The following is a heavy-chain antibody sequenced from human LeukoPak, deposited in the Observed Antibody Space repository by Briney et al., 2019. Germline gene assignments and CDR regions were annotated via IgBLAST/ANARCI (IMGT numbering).Heavy chain of an antibody. D-gene: IGHD3-9*01. CDR2: IIPIFGTA. CDR1: GGTFSSYA. V-gene: IGHV1-69*13. CDR3: ARAETVLRYFGS. J-gene: IGHJ4*02. Sequence: SVKVSCKASGGTFSSYAISWVRQAPGQGLEWMGGIIPIFGTANYAQKFQGRVTITADESTSTAYMELSSLRSEDTAVYYCARAETVLRYFGSWGQGTLVTVSS.